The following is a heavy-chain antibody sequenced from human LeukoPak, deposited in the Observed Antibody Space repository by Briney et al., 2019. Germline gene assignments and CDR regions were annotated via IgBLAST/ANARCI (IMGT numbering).Heavy chain of an antibody. CDR2: IKQDGSEK. CDR3: ARAGNWNYGY. J-gene: IGHJ4*02. V-gene: IGHV3-7*01. D-gene: IGHD1-7*01. Sequence: PGGSLRLSCAAPGFTFSSYWMSWVRQAPGKGLEWVANIKQDGSEKYYVDSVKGRFTISRDNAKNSLYLQMNSLRAEDTAVYYCARAGNWNYGYWGQGTLVTVSS. CDR1: GFTFSSYW.